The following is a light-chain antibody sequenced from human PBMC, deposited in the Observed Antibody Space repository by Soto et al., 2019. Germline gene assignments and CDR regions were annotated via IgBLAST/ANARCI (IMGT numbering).Light chain of an antibody. CDR1: TGAVTSGSF. Sequence: QTVVTQEPSLTVSPGGTVTLTCASSTGAVTSGSFANWFQQKPGQGPSPLIYSTTNKHSWTPARFSGSLLGGNAALTLSGAQTEDEAEYYCLLYYGDSWVFGGGTKLTVL. V-gene: IGLV7-43*01. CDR2: STT. CDR3: LLYYGDSWV. J-gene: IGLJ3*02.